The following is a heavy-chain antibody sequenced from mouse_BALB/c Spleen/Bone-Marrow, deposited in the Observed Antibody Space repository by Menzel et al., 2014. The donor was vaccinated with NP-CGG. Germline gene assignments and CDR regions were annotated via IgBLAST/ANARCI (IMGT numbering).Heavy chain of an antibody. Sequence: EVKLMESGANLVKPGGSLKLSCAASGFTFSSYAMSWVRQTPEKRLEWVATIRSGGSYTYYPDSVKGRFTISRDNAKSTLYLQMRSLRSEDTAMYYCARQGDGYYDYWGQGTTLTVSS. CDR2: IRSGGSYT. CDR1: GFTFSSYA. D-gene: IGHD2-3*01. CDR3: ARQGDGYYDY. J-gene: IGHJ2*01. V-gene: IGHV5-9-3*01.